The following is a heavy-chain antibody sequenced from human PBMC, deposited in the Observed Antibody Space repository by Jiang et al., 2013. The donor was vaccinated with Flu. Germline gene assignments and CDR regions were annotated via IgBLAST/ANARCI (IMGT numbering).Heavy chain of an antibody. CDR1: GYSFTTYW. CDR3: ARLHGITSNTNSPNWFDP. CDR2: IYPGDSDA. Sequence: VQLVESGAEVKKPGESLKISCKASGYSFTTYWIGWVRQMPGKGLEWMGIIYPGDSDARYSPSFEGQVTISTDNSINTAYLQWSSLRASDTAIYYCARLHGITSNTNSPNWFDPWGQGTLVTVSS. V-gene: IGHV5-51*01. J-gene: IGHJ5*02. D-gene: IGHD1-14*01.